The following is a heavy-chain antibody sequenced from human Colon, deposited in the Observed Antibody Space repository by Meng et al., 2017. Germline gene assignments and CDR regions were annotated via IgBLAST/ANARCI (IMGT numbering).Heavy chain of an antibody. CDR2: ISPYNGNT. CDR1: GYTFIDYY. V-gene: IGHV1-18*01. J-gene: IGHJ5*02. Sequence: QVQLVQSGAEVKKPGASVKVSCKTSGYTFIDYYIHWVRLAPGQGLEWMGRISPYNGNTEYAQNFQGRVTMTTDTSTNTAYMEVRSLRSDDTAVYFCARDHLTYWLDPWGQGTLVTVSS. CDR3: ARDHLTYWLDP.